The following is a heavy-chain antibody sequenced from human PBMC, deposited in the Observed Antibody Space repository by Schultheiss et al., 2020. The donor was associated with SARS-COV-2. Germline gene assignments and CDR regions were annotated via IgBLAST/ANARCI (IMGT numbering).Heavy chain of an antibody. V-gene: IGHV1-69*13. CDR1: GGTFSSYA. CDR2: IIPIFGTA. CDR3: ASGVFVSGYSYYFDY. Sequence: SVKVSCKASGGTFSSYAISWVRQAPGQGLEWMGGIIPIFGTANYAQKFQGRVTITADESTSTAYMELSSLISEDTAVYYCASGVFVSGYSYYFDYWGQGTLVTVSS. D-gene: IGHD3-3*01. J-gene: IGHJ4*02.